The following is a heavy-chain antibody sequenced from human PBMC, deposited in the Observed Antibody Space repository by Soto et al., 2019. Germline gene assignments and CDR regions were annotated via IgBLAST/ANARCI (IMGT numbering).Heavy chain of an antibody. V-gene: IGHV3-23*01. CDR3: AKDRGGFTSGWEFFAF. CDR2: ISGNGATT. J-gene: IGHJ4*02. D-gene: IGHD6-19*01. CDR1: GVAFSFYS. Sequence: EVALLESGGGLVQPGGSLRLSCEVSGVAFSFYSMSWVRQAPGKGLEWVASISGNGATTYYAASGKGRFTYSRDNSKNTVHLQMNSLRGEDTPVYYCAKDRGGFTSGWEFFAFWGQGTLVTVSS.